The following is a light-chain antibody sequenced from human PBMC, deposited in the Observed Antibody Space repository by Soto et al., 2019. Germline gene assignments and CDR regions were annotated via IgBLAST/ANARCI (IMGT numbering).Light chain of an antibody. CDR1: QSVSSSY. J-gene: IGKJ2*01. V-gene: IGKV3D-20*01. Sequence: EIVLTQSPATLSLSPGERATLSCRASQSVSSSYLAWYQQKPGLAPRLLIYDASTRATGIPDRFSGSGSGTDFTLTISRLEPEDFVVYYCQQYGNSPRTFGLGTKLEIK. CDR2: DAS. CDR3: QQYGNSPRT.